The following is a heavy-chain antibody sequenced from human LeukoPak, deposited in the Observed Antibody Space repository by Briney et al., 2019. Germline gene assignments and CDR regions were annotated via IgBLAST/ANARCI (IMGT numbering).Heavy chain of an antibody. Sequence: GGSLRLSCAASGFTFRSYDMHWVRQATGKGLEWVSAIGTAGDTYYPGSVKGRFTISRENAKNSLYLQMNSLRAGDTAVYYCARGITMVRGVIRYYGMDVWGQGATVTVSS. D-gene: IGHD3-10*01. CDR1: GFTFRSYD. CDR3: ARGITMVRGVIRYYGMDV. CDR2: IGTAGDT. J-gene: IGHJ6*02. V-gene: IGHV3-13*01.